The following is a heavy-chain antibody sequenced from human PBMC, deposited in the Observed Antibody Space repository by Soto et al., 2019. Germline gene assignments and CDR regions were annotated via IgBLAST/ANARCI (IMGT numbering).Heavy chain of an antibody. D-gene: IGHD6-25*01. CDR3: AAESTAATGL. CDR2: IIPMFGSI. Sequence: QVQLVQSGAEVKKPGTSVKVSCKVSGGNFGSHSISWVRQAPGQGLEWMGRIIPMFGSINYAQKFQGRVTITADKSTRTAYMELSSLSSEDRAIYYCAAESTAATGLWGQGTLVTVSS. V-gene: IGHV1-69*08. J-gene: IGHJ4*02. CDR1: GGNFGSHS.